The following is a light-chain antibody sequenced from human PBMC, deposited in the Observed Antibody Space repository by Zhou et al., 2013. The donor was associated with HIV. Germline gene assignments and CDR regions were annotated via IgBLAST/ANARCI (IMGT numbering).Light chain of an antibody. V-gene: IGKV3-20*01. Sequence: EIVLTQSPGTLSLSPGERATLSCSASQSVTANFLAWYQQKLGQAPRLLIYGASSRAIGIPDRISGSGSGTDFTLTFSRLEPEDFAVYYCLHYGSSSITFGQGTRL. CDR3: LHYGSSSIT. CDR1: QSVTANF. J-gene: IGKJ5*01. CDR2: GAS.